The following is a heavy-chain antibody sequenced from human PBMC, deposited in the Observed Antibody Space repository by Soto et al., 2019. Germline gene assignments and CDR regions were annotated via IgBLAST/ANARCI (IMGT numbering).Heavy chain of an antibody. Sequence: QVQLVQSGAEVKKPGASVKVSCKASGYTFTSYAMHWVRQAPGQRLEWMGWINAGNGNTKYSQKFQGRVTITRDTSASTAYTELSSLISDDTAVYYGARGGRWLQPYDYWGQGTLVTVCS. CDR1: GYTFTSYA. V-gene: IGHV1-3*01. CDR3: ARGGRWLQPYDY. D-gene: IGHD6-19*01. J-gene: IGHJ4*02. CDR2: INAGNGNT.